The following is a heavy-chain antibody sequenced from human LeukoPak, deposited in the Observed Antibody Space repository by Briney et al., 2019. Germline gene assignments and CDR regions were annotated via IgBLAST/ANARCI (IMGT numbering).Heavy chain of an antibody. CDR2: INHSGST. CDR1: GGSFSGYY. V-gene: IGHV4-34*01. J-gene: IGHJ6*03. D-gene: IGHD1-1*01. CDR3: ARVSWFPGTSYYYMDV. Sequence: PSETLSLTCAVYGGSFSGYYWSWIRQPPGKGLEWIGEINHSGSTNYNPSLKSRVTISVDTSKNQFSLKLSSVTAADTAVYHCARVSWFPGTSYYYMDVWGKGTTVTVSS.